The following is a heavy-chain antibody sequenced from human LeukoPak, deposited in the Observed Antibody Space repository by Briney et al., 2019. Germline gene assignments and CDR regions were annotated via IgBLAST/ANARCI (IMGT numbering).Heavy chain of an antibody. Sequence: PGGSLRLSCAASGFTFSSYWMSWVRQAPGKGLEWVANIKQDGSEKYYVDSVKGRFTISRDNAKNSLYLQMNSLRAEDTAVYYCAREWFGELFEPYLDYWGQGTLVTVSS. J-gene: IGHJ4*02. CDR1: GFTFSSYW. CDR3: AREWFGELFEPYLDY. CDR2: IKQDGSEK. D-gene: IGHD3-10*01. V-gene: IGHV3-7*01.